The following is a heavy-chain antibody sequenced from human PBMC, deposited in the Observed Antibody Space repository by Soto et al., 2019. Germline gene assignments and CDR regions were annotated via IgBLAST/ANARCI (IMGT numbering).Heavy chain of an antibody. D-gene: IGHD3-10*01. CDR1: GFSVSTRGVG. CDR3: ARQQSGGLFFDY. Sequence: ITLKESGPALVKPTQTLTMTCTGSGFSVSTRGVGVGWIRQPPGKDLEWVALIYWDGADRYSPSLKSRLTSTSYTGKNLVVLTMTNMDPADTATYCCARQQSGGLFFDYWGQGTLVTVSS. J-gene: IGHJ4*02. V-gene: IGHV2-5*02. CDR2: IYWDGAD.